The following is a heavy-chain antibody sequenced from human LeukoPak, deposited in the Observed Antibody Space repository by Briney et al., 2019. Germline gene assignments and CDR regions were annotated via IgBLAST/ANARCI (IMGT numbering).Heavy chain of an antibody. J-gene: IGHJ4*02. D-gene: IGHD4-23*01. V-gene: IGHV3-23*01. CDR1: GFTFSIYA. CDR2: ISGSGGST. CDR3: AKALGSGLRWDMFDY. Sequence: PGGSLRLSCAASGFTFSIYAMSCVRQAPGEGLEWVSAISGSGGSTYYADSAKGRFTISRDNSKNTLYLQMNSLRAEDTAVYYCAKALGSGLRWDMFDYWGQGTLATVSS.